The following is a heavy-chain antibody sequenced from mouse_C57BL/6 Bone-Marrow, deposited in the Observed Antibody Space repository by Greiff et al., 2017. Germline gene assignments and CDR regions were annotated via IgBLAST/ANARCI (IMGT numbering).Heavy chain of an antibody. CDR1: GFSLTSYG. CDR3: ARRGYDYDGGYFDY. D-gene: IGHD2-4*01. Sequence: VKLMESGPGLVQPSQSLSITCTVSGFSLTSYGVHWVRQSPGKGLEWLGVIWSGGSTDYNAAFISRLSISKDNSKSQVFFKMNSLQADDTAIYYCARRGYDYDGGYFDYWGQGTTLTVSS. J-gene: IGHJ2*01. V-gene: IGHV2-2*01. CDR2: IWSGGST.